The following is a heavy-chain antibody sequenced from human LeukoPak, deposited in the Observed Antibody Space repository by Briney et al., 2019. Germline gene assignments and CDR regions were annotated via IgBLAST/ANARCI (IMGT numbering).Heavy chain of an antibody. CDR2: ISTSGRTT. CDR3: ARDRTMVRGLANYFYGMDV. Sequence: GGSLRLSCAASGFSFSSDELSWVRQAPGKGLEWLSYISTSGRTTYYADSVKGRFTISRDNAKNSLYLQMSSLRAEDTAVYYCARDRTMVRGLANYFYGMDVWGQGTTVIVSS. J-gene: IGHJ6*02. CDR1: GFSFSSDE. D-gene: IGHD3-10*01. V-gene: IGHV3-48*03.